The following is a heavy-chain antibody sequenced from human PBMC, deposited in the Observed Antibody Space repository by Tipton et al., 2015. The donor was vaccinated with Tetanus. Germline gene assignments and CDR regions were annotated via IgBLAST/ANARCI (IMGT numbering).Heavy chain of an antibody. CDR3: ARGVIVLSYAFDI. Sequence: TLSLTCTVSGGSISSGGYYWSWIRQHPGKGLEWIGYIYYSGSTYYNPSLKSRVTISVDTSKNQFSLKLSSVTAADTAVYYCARGVIVLSYAFDIWGQGTMVTVSS. V-gene: IGHV4-31*03. J-gene: IGHJ3*02. CDR1: GGSISSGGYY. D-gene: IGHD2/OR15-2a*01. CDR2: IYYSGST.